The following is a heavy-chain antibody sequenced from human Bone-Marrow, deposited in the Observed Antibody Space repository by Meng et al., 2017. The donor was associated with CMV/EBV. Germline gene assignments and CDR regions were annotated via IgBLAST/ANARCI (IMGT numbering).Heavy chain of an antibody. Sequence: SVKDSCKASGGTFSSYAISWVRQAPGQGLEWMGGIIPIFGTANYAQKFQGRVTMTTDTSTSKAYMELRSLRSDDTAVYYCARAAAGLNFDYWDQETLVTVSS. D-gene: IGHD6-13*01. CDR2: IIPIFGTA. CDR3: ARAAAGLNFDY. J-gene: IGHJ4*02. V-gene: IGHV1-69*05. CDR1: GGTFSSYA.